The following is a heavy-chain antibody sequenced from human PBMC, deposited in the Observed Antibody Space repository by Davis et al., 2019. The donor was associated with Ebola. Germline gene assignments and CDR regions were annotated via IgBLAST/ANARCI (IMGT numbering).Heavy chain of an antibody. CDR1: GGSISRYY. Sequence: PSETLSLTCTISGGSISRYYWSWVRQPPGKGLEWIGYISYSGSTNYNPSLKSRVTISVDTSKNQFSLKLSSVTAADTAVYYCARQPWEAAAGTSFNYYYYGMDVWGKGTTVTVSS. CDR3: ARQPWEAAAGTSFNYYYYGMDV. D-gene: IGHD6-13*01. V-gene: IGHV4-59*08. J-gene: IGHJ6*04. CDR2: ISYSGST.